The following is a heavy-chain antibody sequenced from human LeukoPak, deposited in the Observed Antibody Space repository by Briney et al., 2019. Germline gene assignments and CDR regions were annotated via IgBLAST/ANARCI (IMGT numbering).Heavy chain of an antibody. V-gene: IGHV1-69*05. J-gene: IGHJ6*02. Sequence: ASVKVSCKASGGTFSSYAISWVRQAPGQGLEWMGGIIPIFGTANYVQKFQGRVTITTDESTSTAYMELSSLRSEDTAVYYCARDQRCWNDSSGWWFPCGMDVWGQGTTVTVSS. D-gene: IGHD6-19*01. CDR3: ARDQRCWNDSSGWWFPCGMDV. CDR1: GGTFSSYA. CDR2: IIPIFGTA.